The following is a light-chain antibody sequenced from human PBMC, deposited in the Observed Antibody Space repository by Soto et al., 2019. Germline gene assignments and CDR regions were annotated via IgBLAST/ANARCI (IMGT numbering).Light chain of an antibody. CDR2: DVT. J-gene: IGLJ1*01. Sequence: QSVLTQPASVSGSPGQSITISCTGTSSDVGGYNYVSWYQHHPGKAPKLIIYDVTNRPSGVSNPFSGSKSGNTASLTISGLQPADEAHYYCSSYPTSNTRQIVFGTGTTVTVL. CDR3: SSYPTSNTRQIV. V-gene: IGLV2-14*03. CDR1: SSDVGGYNY.